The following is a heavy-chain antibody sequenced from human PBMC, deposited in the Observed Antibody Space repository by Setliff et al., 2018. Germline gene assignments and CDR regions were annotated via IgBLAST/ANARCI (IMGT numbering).Heavy chain of an antibody. CDR1: GGSISSSSHH. CDR2: IYYTGST. CDR3: ARESAGDESVRHLYYTDV. D-gene: IGHD1-1*01. Sequence: PSETLSLTCTVSGGSISSSSHHWGWIRQPPGKGLEWIGSIYYTGSTYYNPSLKSRVTMSVDTSKRQFSLGLTSVTAADTAVYYCARESAGDESVRHLYYTDVWGRGTTVTVSS. J-gene: IGHJ6*03. V-gene: IGHV4-39*07.